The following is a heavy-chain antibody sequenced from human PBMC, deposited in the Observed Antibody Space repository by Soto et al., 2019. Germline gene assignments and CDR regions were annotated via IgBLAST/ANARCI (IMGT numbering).Heavy chain of an antibody. CDR3: ARGPSGEWYGFDY. D-gene: IGHD3-10*01. Sequence: EVQLVESGGGLVQPGGSLRLSCAASGFTFSSYWMSWVRQAPGKGLEWVANIKQDGSEKYYVDSVKGRFTISRDNAKNSLYLQMNSLRAEYTAVYYCARGPSGEWYGFDYWGQGTLVTVSS. CDR2: IKQDGSEK. J-gene: IGHJ4*02. V-gene: IGHV3-7*01. CDR1: GFTFSSYW.